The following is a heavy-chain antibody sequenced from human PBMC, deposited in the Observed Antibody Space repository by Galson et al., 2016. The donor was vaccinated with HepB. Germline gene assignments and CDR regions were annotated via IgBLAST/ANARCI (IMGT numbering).Heavy chain of an antibody. J-gene: IGHJ4*02. CDR3: AAFETVIYIRNLGY. CDR2: ISGDSNYI. CDR1: GVTFSDFS. V-gene: IGHV3-21*01. Sequence: SLRLSCAASGVTFSDFSMNWVRQAPGRGLEWVSSISGDSNYIIYADSVRGRFTISRGDAKNSLFLQMNGLRVEDTAVYFCAAFETVIYIRNLGYWGQGVQVTVSS. D-gene: IGHD2-2*03.